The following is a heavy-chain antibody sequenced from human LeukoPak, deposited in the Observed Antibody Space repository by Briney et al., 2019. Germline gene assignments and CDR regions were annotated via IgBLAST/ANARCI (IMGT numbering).Heavy chain of an antibody. J-gene: IGHJ6*03. Sequence: GGSLRLSCAASGFTFSSYWMSWVRQAPGKGLEWVSSISSSSSYIYYADSVKGRFTISRDNAKNSLYLQMNSLRAEDTAVYYCARRREWLLDYYYYYYMDVWGKGTTVTVSS. D-gene: IGHD5-12*01. CDR3: ARRREWLLDYYYYYYMDV. V-gene: IGHV3-21*01. CDR1: GFTFSSYW. CDR2: ISSSSSYI.